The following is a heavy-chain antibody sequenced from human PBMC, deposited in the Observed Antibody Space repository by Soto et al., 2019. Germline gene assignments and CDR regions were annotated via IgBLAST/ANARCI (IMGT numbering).Heavy chain of an antibody. J-gene: IGHJ4*02. CDR1: GYTFTRYA. V-gene: IGHV1-3*01. CDR3: ARDETFAWNDDLDF. D-gene: IGHD1-1*01. Sequence: QVLLVQSGAEVTKPGASVKVSCKASGYTFTRYAMHWVRQAPGQGLEWMGWINARNGNTKYSQKFQDRVTITRDTSASTAYTELSSLRSEDTAIYYCARDETFAWNDDLDFWGQGTLVTVSS. CDR2: INARNGNT.